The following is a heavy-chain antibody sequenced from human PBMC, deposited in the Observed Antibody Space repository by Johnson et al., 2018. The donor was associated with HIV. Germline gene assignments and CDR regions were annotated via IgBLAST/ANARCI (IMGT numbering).Heavy chain of an antibody. CDR2: IQFDGSHK. CDR1: GFTFSNYA. D-gene: IGHD4-11*01. Sequence: QVQLVESGGGLVQPGGSLKLSCAASGFTFSNYAIHWVRQAPGKGLEWVTFIQFDGSHKYSADFVKGRFTSSRDTSKKSVFLQMNNLRPEDTAVYYCAKETRDSRSAFDVWGQGTLVTVSS. V-gene: IGHV3-30*02. J-gene: IGHJ3*01. CDR3: AKETRDSRSAFDV.